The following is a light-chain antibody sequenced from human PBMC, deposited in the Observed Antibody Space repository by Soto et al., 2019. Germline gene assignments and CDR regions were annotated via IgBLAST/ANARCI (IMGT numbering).Light chain of an antibody. CDR1: SSDIGAYSY. Sequence: SALTXPASVSGSPGQSITISCTGTSSDIGAYSYVSWYQQHPGKAPKLMIYEVNNRPSGISDRFSGSKSGNTASLTISGLQAEDEADYYCISYTSTSTLVFGTGTKVTVL. CDR2: EVN. V-gene: IGLV2-14*01. J-gene: IGLJ1*01. CDR3: ISYTSTSTLV.